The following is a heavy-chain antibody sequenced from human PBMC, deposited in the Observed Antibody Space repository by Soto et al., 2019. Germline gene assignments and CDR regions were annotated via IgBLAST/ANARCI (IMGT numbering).Heavy chain of an antibody. Sequence: EVQLLESGGGLVQPGVSLRLSCAASGFTFSSYAMSWVRQAPGKGLEWVSAISGNGGSTYYADSVKDRFTISRDNSKNTLYLPITSLRAEYTAVYYCAKVPTNIRGQRKGGYYFDYWGQGTLVTVSS. CDR2: ISGNGGST. CDR3: AKVPTNIRGQRKGGYYFDY. CDR1: GFTFSSYA. D-gene: IGHD1-1*01. J-gene: IGHJ4*02. V-gene: IGHV3-23*01.